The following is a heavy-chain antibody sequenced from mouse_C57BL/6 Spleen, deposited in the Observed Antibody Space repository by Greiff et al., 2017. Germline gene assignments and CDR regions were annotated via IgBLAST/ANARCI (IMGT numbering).Heavy chain of an antibody. Sequence: QVQLKQSGAELVKPGASVKISCKASGYAFSSYWMNWVKQRPGTGLEWIGQIYPGDGDTNYNGKFKGKATLTADKSSSTAYMQLSSLTSEDSAVYFCARRFFITTVVATGGYAMDYWGQGTSVTVSS. CDR2: IYPGDGDT. J-gene: IGHJ4*01. D-gene: IGHD1-1*01. V-gene: IGHV1-80*01. CDR3: ARRFFITTVVATGGYAMDY. CDR1: GYAFSSYW.